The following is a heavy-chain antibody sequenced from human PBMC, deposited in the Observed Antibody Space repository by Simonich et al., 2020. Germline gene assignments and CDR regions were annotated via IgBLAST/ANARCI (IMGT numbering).Heavy chain of an antibody. Sequence: QVQLVQSGAEVKKPGASVKVSCKASGYTFTGYYTHWGRQAPGQGLDVMVRINPNKGATNYAQNFTGRVTMTRDTSISTAYMELSRLRSADTAVYYCATGIAARYYYYGMDVWGQGTTVTVSS. J-gene: IGHJ6*02. CDR1: GYTFTGYY. CDR2: INPNKGAT. V-gene: IGHV1-2*02. CDR3: ATGIAARYYYYGMDV. D-gene: IGHD6-6*01.